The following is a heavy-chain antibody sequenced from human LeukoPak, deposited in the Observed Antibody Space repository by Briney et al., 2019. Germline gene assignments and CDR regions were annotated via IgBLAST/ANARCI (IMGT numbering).Heavy chain of an antibody. Sequence: KESGPTLVKPTQTLTLTCTFSGFSLSTSGVGVGWIRQPPGKALEWLALIYWDDDQRYSPSLKSRLTITKDTSKNQVVLTMTNVDPVDTATYYCAHSRGYGDLYYWGQGTLVTVSS. CDR1: GFSLSTSGVG. V-gene: IGHV2-5*02. CDR3: AHSRGYGDLYY. D-gene: IGHD4-17*01. CDR2: IYWDDDQ. J-gene: IGHJ4*02.